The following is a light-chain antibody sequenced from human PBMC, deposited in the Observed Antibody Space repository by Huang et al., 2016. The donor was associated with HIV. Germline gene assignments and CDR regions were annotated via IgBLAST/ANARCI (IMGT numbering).Light chain of an antibody. CDR1: HSLLYSPNKNNY. V-gene: IGKV4-1*01. J-gene: IGKJ3*01. CDR3: QQYFFSPMT. CDR2: WAS. Sequence: DIVMTQSPDFLPVSLGESATISCKSSHSLLYSPNKNNYLAWYQQNPGKPPKLLIYWASGRECGVTDRCNGSGSGTDFTLSITSLQAEDVAVYFCQQYFFSPMTFGPGTKVDI.